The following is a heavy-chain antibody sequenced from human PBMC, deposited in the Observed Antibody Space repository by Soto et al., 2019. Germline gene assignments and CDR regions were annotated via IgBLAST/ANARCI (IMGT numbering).Heavy chain of an antibody. CDR3: ARPWDTAMVSTWNY. V-gene: IGHV3-7*03. Sequence: VGSLRISCAASGVTFSSYSMSWVRQAPGKGLEWVANINKNGGEKYYLDSFKGRFTISIYNAKNSLYLQMNSLRAEDTAVYYCARPWDTAMVSTWNYWGQGTLVTVSS. CDR2: INKNGGEK. J-gene: IGHJ4*02. D-gene: IGHD5-18*01. CDR1: GVTFSSYS.